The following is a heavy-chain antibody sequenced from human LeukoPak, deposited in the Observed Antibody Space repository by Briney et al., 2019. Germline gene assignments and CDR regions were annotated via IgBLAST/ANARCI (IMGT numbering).Heavy chain of an antibody. V-gene: IGHV6-1*01. Sequence: SQTLSLTCAISGDSVSSNSAAWNWIRQSPSRGLEWLGRTYYRSKWYNDYPVFMKSRITINPDTSKNQFSLQLKSVTPEDTAVYYCVGDSGYGLDAFDIWGQGTKVTVSS. CDR2: TYYRSKWYN. CDR3: VGDSGYGLDAFDI. J-gene: IGHJ3*02. D-gene: IGHD5-12*01. CDR1: GDSVSSNSAA.